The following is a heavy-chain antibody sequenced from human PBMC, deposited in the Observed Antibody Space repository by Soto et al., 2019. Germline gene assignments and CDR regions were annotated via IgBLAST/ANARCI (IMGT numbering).Heavy chain of an antibody. D-gene: IGHD3-10*01. J-gene: IGHJ5*02. CDR3: ARHGLLWFGEQYNWFDP. CDR1: GYSFTSYW. CDR2: IYPGDSDT. Sequence: GESLKISCKGSGYSFTSYWIGWVRQMPGKGLEWMGIIYPGDSDTRYSPSFQGQVTISADKSISTAYLQWSSLKASDTAMYYCARHGLLWFGEQYNWFDPWGQGTLVTVSS. V-gene: IGHV5-51*01.